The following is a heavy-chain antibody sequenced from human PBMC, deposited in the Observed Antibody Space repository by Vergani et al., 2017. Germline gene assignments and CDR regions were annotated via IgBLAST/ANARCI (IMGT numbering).Heavy chain of an antibody. Sequence: QVQLVESGGGVVQPGRSLRLSCAASGFTFSSYAMHWVRQAPGKGLEWVAVISYDGSNKYYADSVKGRFTISRDNSKNTLYLQMNSLRAEDTAVYYCARDRWSSTSCYSYLDYGGQGTRVT. CDR3: ARDRWSSTSCYSYLDY. V-gene: IGHV3-30-3*01. J-gene: IGHJ4*02. CDR2: ISYDGSNK. D-gene: IGHD2-2*02. CDR1: GFTFSSYA.